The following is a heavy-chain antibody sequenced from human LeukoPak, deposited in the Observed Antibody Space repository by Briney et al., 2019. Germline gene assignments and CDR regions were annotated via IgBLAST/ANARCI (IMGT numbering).Heavy chain of an antibody. CDR2: IYYSGST. J-gene: IGHJ4*02. V-gene: IGHV4-59*01. Sequence: SETLSLTCSVSGGSISSFYWTWIRQPPGNGLEWIGYIYYSGSTNYNPSLKSRVTISVDTSKNQFSLRLSSVTAADTAVYYCARAFTYYYDSSGYRIDYWGQGTLVTVSS. CDR3: ARAFTYYYDSSGYRIDY. D-gene: IGHD3-22*01. CDR1: GGSISSFY.